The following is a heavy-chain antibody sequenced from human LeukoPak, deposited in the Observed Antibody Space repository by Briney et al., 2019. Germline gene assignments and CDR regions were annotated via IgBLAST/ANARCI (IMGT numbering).Heavy chain of an antibody. J-gene: IGHJ4*02. Sequence: PGRSLRLSCAASGFTFSSYGMHWVRQAPGKGLEWVAVIWYDGSNKYHADSVKGRFTISRDNSKNALYLQMNNLRVDDTAVYYCAKVWALTVHDYWGQGTLVTVSS. CDR3: AKVWALTVHDY. CDR1: GFTFSSYG. V-gene: IGHV3-33*06. CDR2: IWYDGSNK. D-gene: IGHD1-1*01.